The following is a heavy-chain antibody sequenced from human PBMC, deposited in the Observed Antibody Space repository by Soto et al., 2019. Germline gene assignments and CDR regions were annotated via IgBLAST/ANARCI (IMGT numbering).Heavy chain of an antibody. CDR2: TRNKANSYTT. Sequence: GGSLRLSCAASGFTFSDHYMDWVRQAPGKGLGWVGRTRNKANSYTTEYAASVKGRFTISRDDSKNSLYLQMNSLKTEDTAVYYCARDMGGTDYWGQGTLVTVSS. V-gene: IGHV3-72*01. CDR1: GFTFSDHY. CDR3: ARDMGGTDY. J-gene: IGHJ4*02. D-gene: IGHD1-1*01.